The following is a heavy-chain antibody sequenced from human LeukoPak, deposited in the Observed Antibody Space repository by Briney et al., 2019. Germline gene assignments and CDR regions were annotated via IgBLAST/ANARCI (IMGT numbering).Heavy chain of an antibody. CDR1: GFPFSSYG. V-gene: IGHV3-30*02. Sequence: GGSLRLSCTGSGFPFSSYGMHWVRQTPGRALGWVAFMRYDGKTEYYADSVKGRFTIAREDSHSTVHLHMKDLRPDDAAVYFCAKDLNTVVIQYFDSWGQGTLVSVSS. D-gene: IGHD2-21*01. CDR3: AKDLNTVVIQYFDS. CDR2: MRYDGKTE. J-gene: IGHJ4*02.